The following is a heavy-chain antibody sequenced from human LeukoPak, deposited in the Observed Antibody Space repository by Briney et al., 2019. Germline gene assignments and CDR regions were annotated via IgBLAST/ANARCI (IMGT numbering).Heavy chain of an antibody. Sequence: QPGGSLRLSCAASGFTFSNYAMNWVRQAQGKGLEWVSSISGSGGSTYYADSVKGRFTISRDNSKNTLYLQMNSLRAEDTAIYYCAKVRYVGYYFDTWGQGTLVTVSS. V-gene: IGHV3-23*01. CDR3: AKVRYVGYYFDT. J-gene: IGHJ4*02. CDR2: ISGSGGST. D-gene: IGHD3-9*01. CDR1: GFTFSNYA.